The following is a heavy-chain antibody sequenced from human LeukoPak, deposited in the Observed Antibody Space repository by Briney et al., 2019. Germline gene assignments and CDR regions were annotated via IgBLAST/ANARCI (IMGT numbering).Heavy chain of an antibody. V-gene: IGHV4-34*01. Sequence: SETLSLTCAVYGGSFSGYYWGWIRQPPGKGLEWIGEINHSGSTNYNPSLKSRVTISVDTSKNHFSLKLSSVTAADTAVYYCARGRYCSGGSCYSYGMDVWGQGTTVTVSS. D-gene: IGHD2-15*01. CDR3: ARGRYCSGGSCYSYGMDV. CDR1: GGSFSGYY. CDR2: INHSGST. J-gene: IGHJ6*02.